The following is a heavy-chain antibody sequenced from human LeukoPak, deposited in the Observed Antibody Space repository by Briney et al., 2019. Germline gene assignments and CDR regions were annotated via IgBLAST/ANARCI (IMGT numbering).Heavy chain of an antibody. CDR2: IYYTGNT. D-gene: IGHD1-26*01. Sequence: SETLSLTCTVSGDSISGDYWSWIRQPPGKRLEWIGYIYYTGNTTYNPSLKSRVTMSIDTSRKLFSLRLTSVTAADTAVYFCARHRGAFFDSWGQGNLVTVSS. CDR3: ARHRGAFFDS. J-gene: IGHJ4*02. CDR1: GDSISGDY. V-gene: IGHV4-59*08.